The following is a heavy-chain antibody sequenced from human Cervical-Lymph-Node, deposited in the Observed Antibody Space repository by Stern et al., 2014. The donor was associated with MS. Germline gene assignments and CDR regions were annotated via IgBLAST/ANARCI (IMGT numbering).Heavy chain of an antibody. CDR1: GFSFSDYG. Sequence: VQLVESGGGVVQPGRSLRLSCAASGFSFSDYGMHWVRQAPGKGLEWASVISYDGSNTYYAASVRGRFTFSRDNSKNTLYLQMTSLRVEDTALYYCVKGAQSSGYSLADWGQGTRVTVSS. J-gene: IGHJ4*02. CDR2: ISYDGSNT. CDR3: VKGAQSSGYSLAD. D-gene: IGHD3-22*01. V-gene: IGHV3-30*18.